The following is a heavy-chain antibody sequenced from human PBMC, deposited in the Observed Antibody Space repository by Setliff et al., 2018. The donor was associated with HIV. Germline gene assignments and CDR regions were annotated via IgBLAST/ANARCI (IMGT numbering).Heavy chain of an antibody. J-gene: IGHJ4*02. CDR1: GFTFRDFA. V-gene: IGHV3-30*01. Sequence: GGSLRLSCVGSGFTFRDFAMHWVRQAPGKGLEWVSSISYDGSRIHYADSVKGRFSISRDNSKNTLSLQVNGLGPEDTAVYYCATARIPTGGTSTSFDYWGQGTLVTVSS. CDR2: ISYDGSRI. D-gene: IGHD1-1*01. CDR3: ATARIPTGGTSTSFDY.